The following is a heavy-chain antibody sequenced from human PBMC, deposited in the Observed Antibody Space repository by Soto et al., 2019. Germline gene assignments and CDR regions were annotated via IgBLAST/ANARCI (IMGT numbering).Heavy chain of an antibody. Sequence: SSLSPKSWNQVRQTPGKGLEWIGEIYHSGSINHNPSLKSRVTMSVDKSNNQFSLKMTSVTAADTAVYYCARQFGELIADPFDTWGQGRVVT. CDR3: ARQFGELIADPFDT. V-gene: IGHV4-4*02. D-gene: IGHD3-10*01. J-gene: IGHJ3*02. CDR1: SSLSPKS. CDR2: IYHSGSI.